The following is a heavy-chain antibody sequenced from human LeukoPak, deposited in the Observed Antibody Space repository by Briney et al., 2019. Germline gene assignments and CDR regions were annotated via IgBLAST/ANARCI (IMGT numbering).Heavy chain of an antibody. V-gene: IGHV4-59*08. J-gene: IGHJ4*02. D-gene: IGHD6-19*01. CDR2: IYYTGKI. CDR3: VRRDTGWNYFDY. CDR1: GGSINSHY. Sequence: SETLSLTCAVSGGSINSHYWGWIRQPPGKGLQWIGDIYYTGKINYNPPLKSRVTITLDTSKDHLSLDLTSVLAADTAIYYCVRRDTGWNYFDYWGQGILVTVSS.